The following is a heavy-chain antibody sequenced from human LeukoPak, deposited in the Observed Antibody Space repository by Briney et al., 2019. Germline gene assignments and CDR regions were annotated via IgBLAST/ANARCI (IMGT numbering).Heavy chain of an antibody. CDR1: GFTLSTFW. D-gene: IGHD6-19*01. J-gene: IGHJ4*02. CDR2: IKQDGSEK. CDR3: ARGGIAMAGSMSLMD. V-gene: IGHV3-7*03. Sequence: GGSLRLSCVASGFTLSTFWMTWVRQAPGKGLEWVANIKQDGSEKNYVDSVKGRFTISRDNAKNSLYMQTNSLRVGDTAVYYCARGGIAMAGSMSLMDWGQGTLVTVSS.